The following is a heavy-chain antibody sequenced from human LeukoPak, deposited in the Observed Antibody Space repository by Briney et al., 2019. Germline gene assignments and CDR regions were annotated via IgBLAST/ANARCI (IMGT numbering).Heavy chain of an antibody. CDR1: GGSIISSSFW. J-gene: IGHJ4*02. D-gene: IGHD2-8*01. CDR3: ARCSNGWVDY. Sequence: PSETLSLTCTVSGGSIISSSFWWGWIRQPPGKGLEWIGSIYYSGSTYYNPSLKSRVTMSVDTSKNQFSLKLSSVTAADTAVYYCARCSNGWVDYWGQGTLVTVSS. CDR2: IYYSGST. V-gene: IGHV4-39*07.